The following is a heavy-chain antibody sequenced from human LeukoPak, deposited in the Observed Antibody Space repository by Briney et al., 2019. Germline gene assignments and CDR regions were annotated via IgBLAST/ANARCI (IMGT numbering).Heavy chain of an antibody. J-gene: IGHJ6*02. CDR2: ISYDGSNK. CDR1: GFTFSSYA. V-gene: IGHV3-30-3*01. CDR3: ARGIGYYDILTGYYNYYYYGMDV. D-gene: IGHD3-9*01. Sequence: GGSLRLSCAASGFTFSSYAMHWVRQAPGKGLEWVAVISYDGSNKYYADSVKGRFTISRDNSKNTLYLQMNSLRAEDTAVYYCARGIGYYDILTGYYNYYYYGMDVWGQGTTVTVSS.